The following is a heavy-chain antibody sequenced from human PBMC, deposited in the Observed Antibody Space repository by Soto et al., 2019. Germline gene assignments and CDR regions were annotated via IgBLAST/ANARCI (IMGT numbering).Heavy chain of an antibody. Sequence: PGGSLRLSCVASGFTFSSYSMVWVRQAPGKGLEWISYIFVSSTTIYYADSVKGRFTVSRDNAQKSLFLVMNSLRAEDTAVYYCARDKDWAFDYWGQGTLVTVSS. CDR2: IFVSSTTI. D-gene: IGHD3-9*01. CDR3: ARDKDWAFDY. J-gene: IGHJ4*02. V-gene: IGHV3-48*04. CDR1: GFTFSSYS.